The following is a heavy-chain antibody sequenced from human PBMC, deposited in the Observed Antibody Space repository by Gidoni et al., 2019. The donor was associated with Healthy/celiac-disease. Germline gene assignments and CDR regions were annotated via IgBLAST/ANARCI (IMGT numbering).Heavy chain of an antibody. V-gene: IGHV3-20*04. D-gene: IGHD1-26*01. CDR1: GFTFEYYG. Sequence: EVQLVESGGGVVRPGGSLRLSCAASGFTFEYYGMSWVRPAPGKGLEWVSGINWNGGSTGYADSVKGRFTISRDNAKNSLYLQMNSLRAEDTALYYCARDGTLVGATKTKSWFDPWGQGTLVTVPS. CDR3: ARDGTLVGATKTKSWFDP. CDR2: INWNGGST. J-gene: IGHJ5*02.